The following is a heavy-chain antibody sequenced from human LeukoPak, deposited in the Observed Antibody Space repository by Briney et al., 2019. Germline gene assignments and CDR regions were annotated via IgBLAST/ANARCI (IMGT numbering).Heavy chain of an antibody. Sequence: GGSLRLSCAASGFTFSSYGMHWVRQAPGKGPEWVAVIWYDGSNKYYADSVKGRFTISRDNSKNTLYLQMNSLRAEDTAVYYCAKGMYGDYPHFDYWGQGTLVTVSS. CDR2: IWYDGSNK. V-gene: IGHV3-33*06. CDR1: GFTFSSYG. J-gene: IGHJ4*02. D-gene: IGHD4-17*01. CDR3: AKGMYGDYPHFDY.